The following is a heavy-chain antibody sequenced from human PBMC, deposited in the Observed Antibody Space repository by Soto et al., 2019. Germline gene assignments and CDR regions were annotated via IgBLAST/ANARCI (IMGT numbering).Heavy chain of an antibody. D-gene: IGHD4-17*01. J-gene: IGHJ4*02. V-gene: IGHV4-34*01. CDR2: INHSGST. Sequence: QVQLQQWGAGLLKPSETLSLTCAVYGGSFSGYYWSWIRQPPGKGLEWIGEINHSGSTNYNPSLKSRGTISVDTSKNQSALKLSCVTAADTAVYYCARRHYGGNSGDFDYWGQGTLVTVSS. CDR1: GGSFSGYY. CDR3: ARRHYGGNSGDFDY.